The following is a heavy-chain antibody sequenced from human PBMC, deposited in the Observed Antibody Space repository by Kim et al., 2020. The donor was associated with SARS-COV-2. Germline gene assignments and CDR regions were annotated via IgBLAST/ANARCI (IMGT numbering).Heavy chain of an antibody. Sequence: SETLSLTCTVSSGSISSYYWSWIRQPPGKGLEWIGYIYYSGSTNYNPSLKSRVTILLDTSKNQFSLKLSSVIAADTAVYYCARGGRGGGDSGGQGTLVTV. CDR3: ARGGRGGGDS. CDR1: SGSISSYY. D-gene: IGHD3-16*01. J-gene: IGHJ4*02. V-gene: IGHV4-59*01. CDR2: IYYSGST.